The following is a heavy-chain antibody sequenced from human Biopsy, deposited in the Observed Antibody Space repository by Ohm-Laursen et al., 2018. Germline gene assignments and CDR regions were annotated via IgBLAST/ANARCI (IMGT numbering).Heavy chain of an antibody. CDR3: ARLTRRGNIIFFDY. J-gene: IGHJ4*02. V-gene: IGHV4-59*08. D-gene: IGHD1-26*01. CDR1: GDSVSNNF. Sequence: SDTLSLTCTVSGDSVSNNFWTWIRQPPGKTLEWIAYKFYRGTTTYNPSLKGRVIVSVDPPKSQISLKLPSVTASDTAIYYCARLTRRGNIIFFDYRGRGTLVTVSS. CDR2: KFYRGTT.